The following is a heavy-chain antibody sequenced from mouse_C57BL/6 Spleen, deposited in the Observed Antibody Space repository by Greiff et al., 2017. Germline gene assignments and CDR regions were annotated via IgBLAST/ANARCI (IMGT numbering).Heavy chain of an antibody. J-gene: IGHJ2*01. Sequence: VQLQQPGAELVMPGASVKLSCKASGYTFTSYWMHWVKQRPGQGLEWIGEIDPSASYTNYNQKFKGKSTLTVDKYSSTAYMQLSSLTSEDSAVYYCARWGLRVGYWGQGTTLTVSS. CDR3: ARWGLRVGY. D-gene: IGHD2-13*01. CDR2: IDPSASYT. CDR1: GYTFTSYW. V-gene: IGHV1-69*01.